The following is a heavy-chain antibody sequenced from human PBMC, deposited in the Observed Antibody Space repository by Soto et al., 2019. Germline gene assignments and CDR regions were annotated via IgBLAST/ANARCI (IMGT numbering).Heavy chain of an antibody. CDR3: ARHPERISHIGCSDP. Sequence: EVQQVESGGGLVQPGGSLRLSCAASGFTFSSYSMNWVRQAPGKGLEWVSYISSSSSTIYYADSVKGRFTISRDNAKNSLYVQMNSLSAEDTALYYCARHPERISHIGCSDPWGQGTLVTVSS. J-gene: IGHJ5*02. V-gene: IGHV3-48*01. CDR2: ISSSSSTI. D-gene: IGHD1-1*01. CDR1: GFTFSSYS.